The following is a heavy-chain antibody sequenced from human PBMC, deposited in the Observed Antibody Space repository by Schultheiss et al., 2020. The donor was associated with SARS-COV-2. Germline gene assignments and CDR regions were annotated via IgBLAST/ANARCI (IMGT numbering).Heavy chain of an antibody. CDR3: ASVELWGRRDHYSGMDV. V-gene: IGHV3-23*01. Sequence: GESLKISCAASGFTFSSYAMSWVRQAPGKGLEWVSAISGSGGSTYYADSVKGRFTISRDNSKNTLYLQMNSLRAEDTAIYYCASVELWGRRDHYSGMDVWGQGTTVTVSS. J-gene: IGHJ6*02. CDR1: GFTFSSYA. CDR2: ISGSGGST. D-gene: IGHD2-21*01.